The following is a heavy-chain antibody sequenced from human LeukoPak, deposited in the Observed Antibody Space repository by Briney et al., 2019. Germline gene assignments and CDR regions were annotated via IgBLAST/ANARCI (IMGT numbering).Heavy chain of an antibody. CDR2: ISYDGSSK. J-gene: IGHJ3*02. D-gene: IGHD3-22*01. CDR3: ARDEAYYDSSGYYYLLPSGAFDI. V-gene: IGHV3-30*04. CDR1: GFTFSSYA. Sequence: PGGSLRLSRAASGFTFSSYAMHWVRQAPGKGLEWVAVISYDGSSKYYADSVKGRFTISRDNSKNTLYLQMNSLRAEDTAVYYCARDEAYYDSSGYYYLLPSGAFDIWGQGTMVTVSS.